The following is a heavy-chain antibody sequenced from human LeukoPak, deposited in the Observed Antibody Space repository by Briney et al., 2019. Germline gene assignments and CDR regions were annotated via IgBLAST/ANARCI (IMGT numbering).Heavy chain of an antibody. Sequence: GGSLRLSCAASGFTFSSYVMSCVRQAPGKGREWVSAISGSGGSTYYADSVKGRFTISRDNSKNTLYLQMNSLRAEDTAVYYCAKIYYGSGGFDYWGQGTLVTVSS. CDR3: AKIYYGSGGFDY. D-gene: IGHD3-10*01. J-gene: IGHJ4*02. CDR1: GFTFSSYV. V-gene: IGHV3-23*01. CDR2: ISGSGGST.